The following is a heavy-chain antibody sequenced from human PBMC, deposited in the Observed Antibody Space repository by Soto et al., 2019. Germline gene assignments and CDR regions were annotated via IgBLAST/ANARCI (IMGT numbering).Heavy chain of an antibody. Sequence: VQLVESGGGLVQPGGSLRLSCVASEFSFSTYGMHWVRQAPGKGLMWVARIDTTGSTTTYADSVQGRFTISRDNAKNTMYLQMNSVRDEDTAIYFCASVSAAQYYYGMDAWGQGTKVTVS. V-gene: IGHV3-74*01. CDR2: IDTTGSTT. J-gene: IGHJ6*02. CDR3: ASVSAAQYYYGMDA. CDR1: EFSFSTYG. D-gene: IGHD4-4*01.